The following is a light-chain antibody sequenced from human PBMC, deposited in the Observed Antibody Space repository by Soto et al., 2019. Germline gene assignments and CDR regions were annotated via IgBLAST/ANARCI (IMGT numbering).Light chain of an antibody. CDR2: GIS. J-gene: IGKJ2*01. CDR3: QQYGSSYA. CDR1: QSVTSNY. Sequence: EIVLTQSPDTLALSPGERATLSCRASQSVTSNYVAWYQQKPGQAPRLLIFGISSRATGIPDRFSGSGSGTDFTLTIARLEPEDFAVYSCQQYGSSYAFGQGTKLEIK. V-gene: IGKV3-20*01.